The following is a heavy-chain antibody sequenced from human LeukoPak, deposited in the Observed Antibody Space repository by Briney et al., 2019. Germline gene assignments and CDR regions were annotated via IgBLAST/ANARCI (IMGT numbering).Heavy chain of an antibody. Sequence: PGRSLRLSCAAYGFTFSSYGMHWVRQAPGKGLEWVAVIWYDGSYKYYADSVKGRFTISRDNSKNTVYLQLNSLRAEDTAVYYCARDYDFWSGDYKVFDYWGQGTLVTVSS. J-gene: IGHJ4*02. D-gene: IGHD3-3*01. CDR1: GFTFSSYG. CDR3: ARDYDFWSGDYKVFDY. CDR2: IWYDGSYK. V-gene: IGHV3-33*01.